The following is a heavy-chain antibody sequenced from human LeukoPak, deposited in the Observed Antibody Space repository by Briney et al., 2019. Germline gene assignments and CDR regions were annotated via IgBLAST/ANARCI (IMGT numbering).Heavy chain of an antibody. V-gene: IGHV3-15*01. D-gene: IGHD3-22*01. CDR1: GISFSDPW. J-gene: IGHJ4*02. CDR3: TQTYYYEITNVNPFDY. CDR2: IKRKTDGGTT. Sequence: GGSLRLSCTVPGISFSDPWMTWVRQAPGKGLEWVGRIKRKTDGGTTDYSSLVKGRFIISRDDSTNTLYLQMNSLKPEDTAVYFCTQTYYYEITNVNPFDYWGQGTLVTVSS.